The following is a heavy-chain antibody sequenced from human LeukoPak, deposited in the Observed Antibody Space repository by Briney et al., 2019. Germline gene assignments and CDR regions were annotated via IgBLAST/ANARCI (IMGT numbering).Heavy chain of an antibody. D-gene: IGHD6-13*01. V-gene: IGHV4-34*01. J-gene: IGHJ4*02. CDR2: INHSGST. CDR3: ARGGEIAAAAFDY. Sequence: SETLSLTCAVYGGSFSGYYWSWIRQPPGKGLEWIGEINHSGSTNYNPSLKSRVTISVDTSKNQFSLKLSSVTAADTAVYYCARGGEIAAAAFDYWGQGTLVTVSS. CDR1: GGSFSGYY.